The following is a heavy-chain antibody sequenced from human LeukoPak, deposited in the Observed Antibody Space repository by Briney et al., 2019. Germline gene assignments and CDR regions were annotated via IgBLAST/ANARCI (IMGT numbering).Heavy chain of an antibody. V-gene: IGHV3-15*01. D-gene: IGHD2-15*01. CDR3: TADMPASSRAADY. CDR2: IKTKADGGTT. CDR1: GFTFSDAW. J-gene: IGHJ4*02. Sequence: GGSLRLSCAASGFTFSDAWMSWVRQAPGMGLERVGRIKTKADGGTTEYAAPVKGRFSISRDDSKTTLYLQINSLRSEDTAVYYCTADMPASSRAADYWGQGTLVTVSS.